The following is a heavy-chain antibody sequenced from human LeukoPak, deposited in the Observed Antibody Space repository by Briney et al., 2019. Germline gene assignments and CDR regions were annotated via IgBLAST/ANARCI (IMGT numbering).Heavy chain of an antibody. V-gene: IGHV3-74*01. CDR1: GFIFSTYW. Sequence: QPGGSLRLSCAASGFIFSTYWMHWVRQAPGKGLVWVSRINTDGSTTTNADSVKGRFTISRDNAKHTLYLQMNSLRAEDTAVYYCASGGDAFDMWGRGTMVTVSS. J-gene: IGHJ3*02. CDR2: INTDGSTT. CDR3: ASGGDAFDM.